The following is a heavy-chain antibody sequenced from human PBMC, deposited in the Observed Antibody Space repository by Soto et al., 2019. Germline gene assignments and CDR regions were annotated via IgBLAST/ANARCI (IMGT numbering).Heavy chain of an antibody. D-gene: IGHD2-2*01. V-gene: IGHV1-18*01. CDR3: ARDCSSSTSGYVDGMDV. CDR1: GYTFTSYG. J-gene: IGHJ6*02. CDR2: ISAYNGNT. Sequence: QVQLVQSGAEVKKPGASVKVSCKASGYTFTSYGISWVRQAPGQGLEWMGWISAYNGNTNYAQKLQGRVTMTTDTSTSTAYMELRSLRSDDTAVYYCARDCSSSTSGYVDGMDVWGQGTTFTVSS.